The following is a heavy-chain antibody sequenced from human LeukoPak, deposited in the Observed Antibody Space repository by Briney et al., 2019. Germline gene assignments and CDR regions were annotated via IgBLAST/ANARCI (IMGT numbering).Heavy chain of an antibody. V-gene: IGHV4-34*01. D-gene: IGHD3-22*01. CDR1: GGSFSGYY. CDR2: INHSGST. CDR3: ARADTMTDAFDI. Sequence: SETLSLTCAVYGGSFSGYYWSWIREPPGKGLEWVGEINHSGSTNYNPSLKSRVTISVHTPKNQFSLKLSSVTAAGAAVYYLARADTMTDAFDIWGQGTMVTVSS. J-gene: IGHJ3*02.